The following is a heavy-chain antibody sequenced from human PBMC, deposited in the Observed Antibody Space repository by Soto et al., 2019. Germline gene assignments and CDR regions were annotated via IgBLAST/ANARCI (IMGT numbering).Heavy chain of an antibody. Sequence: QVTLKGSGPVLVKPTETLTLTCTVSGFSLSNARMGVSWIRQPPGKALEWLAHIFSNDEKSYRPSLKSRLTISKYTSKSQVVLTMNHMDPVDTATYYCARTTAGRWLPKEDGYVDLWGRGTLVTVSS. CDR2: IFSNDEK. CDR3: ARTTAGRWLPKEDGYVDL. CDR1: GFSLSNARMG. J-gene: IGHJ2*01. V-gene: IGHV2-26*01. D-gene: IGHD3-10*01.